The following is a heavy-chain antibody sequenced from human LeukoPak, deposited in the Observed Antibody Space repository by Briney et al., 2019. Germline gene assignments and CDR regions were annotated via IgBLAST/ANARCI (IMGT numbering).Heavy chain of an antibody. J-gene: IGHJ4*02. Sequence: SETLSLTCTVSGDSISTSNSYWGWIRQPPGKGLEWIGSIYYSGSTYYNPSLKSRVTISVDTSKNQFSLKLSSVTAADTAVYYCARLGFEGWYAYWGQGTLVTVSS. CDR2: IYYSGST. CDR3: ARLGFEGWYAY. V-gene: IGHV4-39*01. CDR1: GDSISTSNSY. D-gene: IGHD6-19*01.